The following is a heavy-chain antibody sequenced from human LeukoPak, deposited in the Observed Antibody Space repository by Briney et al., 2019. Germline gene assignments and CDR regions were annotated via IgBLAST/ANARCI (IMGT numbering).Heavy chain of an antibody. Sequence: GGSLRLSCAASGFTVSSNYMSWVRQAPGKGLEWVSYISSSGSTIYYADSVKGRFTISRDNAKNSLYLQMNSLRAEDTAVYYCARGGATDYGDYFDYWGQGTLVTVSS. J-gene: IGHJ4*02. CDR3: ARGGATDYGDYFDY. D-gene: IGHD4-17*01. CDR2: ISSSGSTI. CDR1: GFTVSSNY. V-gene: IGHV3-11*04.